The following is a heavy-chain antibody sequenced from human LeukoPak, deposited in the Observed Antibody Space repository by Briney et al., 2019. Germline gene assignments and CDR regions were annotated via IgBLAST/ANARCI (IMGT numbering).Heavy chain of an antibody. V-gene: IGHV3-21*01. J-gene: IGHJ4*02. CDR3: ARDFPNYGSGSSYYFDY. CDR1: GFTFSSYS. Sequence: GGSLRLSCAASGFTFSSYSMNWVRQAPGRGLEWVSSISSSSSYIYYADSVKGRFTISRDNAKNSLYLQMNSLRAEDMAVYYCARDFPNYGSGSSYYFDYWGQGTLVTVSS. D-gene: IGHD3-10*01. CDR2: ISSSSSYI.